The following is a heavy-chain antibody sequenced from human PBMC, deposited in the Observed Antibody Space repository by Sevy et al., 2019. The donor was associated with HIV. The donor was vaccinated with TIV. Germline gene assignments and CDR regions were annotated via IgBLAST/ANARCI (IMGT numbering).Heavy chain of an antibody. CDR3: AKILGYCRGGSCSTSTHSGDY. CDR1: GGSISSSSYY. Sequence: SETLSLTCTVSGGSISSSSYYWGWIRQPPGKGLEWIGSIYYSGSTYYNPSLKSRVTISVDTSKNQFSLKLSSVTAADTAGYYCAKILGYCRGGSCSTSTHSGDYWGQGTLVTVSS. V-gene: IGHV4-39*01. J-gene: IGHJ4*02. D-gene: IGHD2-15*01. CDR2: IYYSGST.